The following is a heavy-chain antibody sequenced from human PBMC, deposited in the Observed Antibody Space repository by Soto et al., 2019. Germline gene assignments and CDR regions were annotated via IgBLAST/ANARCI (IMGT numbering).Heavy chain of an antibody. CDR3: ARVMYYSESTAYRWFDP. Sequence: GGSLRLSCAASGFTFSNYWMTWVRQAPGKGLEWVANIKQDGSEESYVDSVKGQFTISRDNAKNSLFLQMNSLRAEDSAVYYCARVMYYSESTAYRWFDPWGQGTQVTVSS. CDR1: GFTFSNYW. V-gene: IGHV3-7*04. J-gene: IGHJ5*02. D-gene: IGHD2-8*01. CDR2: IKQDGSEE.